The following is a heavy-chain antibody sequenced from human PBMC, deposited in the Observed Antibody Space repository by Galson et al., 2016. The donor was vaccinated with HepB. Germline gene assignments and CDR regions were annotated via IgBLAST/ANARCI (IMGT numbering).Heavy chain of an antibody. Sequence: SLRLSCAASGFIFSSYVMHWVRQTPGKGLEWVAVIWYDGSNKYYADSVKGRFTISRDNSKNTTYLEMNSLRAEDTAVYYCARGGYCTGGSCYSDYGMDVWGQGTTVTVSS. J-gene: IGHJ6*02. CDR3: ARGGYCTGGSCYSDYGMDV. V-gene: IGHV3-33*01. D-gene: IGHD2-15*01. CDR1: GFIFSSYV. CDR2: IWYDGSNK.